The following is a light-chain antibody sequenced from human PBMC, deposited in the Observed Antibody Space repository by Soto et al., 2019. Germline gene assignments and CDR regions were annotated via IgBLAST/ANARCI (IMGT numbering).Light chain of an antibody. J-gene: IGKJ2*01. CDR1: QSISSW. CDR3: HQYNAYPYT. V-gene: IGKV1-5*03. CDR2: KAS. Sequence: DIPMTQSPPTLSASVGDRVTITCRASQSISSWLAWYQQRPGKAPSLLVYKASNLKSGVPSRFSGSGSGTEFPLTISSLQPDDFATYYCHQYNAYPYTFGQGTKLETK.